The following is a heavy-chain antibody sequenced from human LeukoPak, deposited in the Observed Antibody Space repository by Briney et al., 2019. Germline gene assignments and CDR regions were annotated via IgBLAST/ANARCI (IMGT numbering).Heavy chain of an antibody. D-gene: IGHD4-17*01. CDR1: GASISSPTFY. CDR3: AKAGVLPTGDWFSP. V-gene: IGHV4-39*07. CDR2: VYHTGSS. Sequence: PSETLSLTCTVSGASISSPTFYWGWTRQSPGKGLDWIGNVYHTGSSFYTASLKSRVTISIDTSKNQFSLNLMSVTAADTAIYFCAKAGVLPTGDWFSPWGPGILVTVSS. J-gene: IGHJ5*02.